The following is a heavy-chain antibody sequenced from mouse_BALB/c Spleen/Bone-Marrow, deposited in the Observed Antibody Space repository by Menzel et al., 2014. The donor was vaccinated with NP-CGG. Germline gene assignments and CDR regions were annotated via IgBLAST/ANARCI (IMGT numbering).Heavy chain of an antibody. CDR3: ARGPFITTVHYYAMDY. J-gene: IGHJ4*01. CDR2: IWAGGST. V-gene: IGHV2-9*02. D-gene: IGHD1-2*01. CDR1: GFSLTSYG. Sequence: VKLMESGPGLVAPSQSLSITCTVSGFSLTSYGLHWVRQPPGKGLEWLGVIWAGGSTDYNSALMSRLSISKDNSKSQVFLKMNSLQTDDTAMYYCARGPFITTVHYYAMDYWGQGTSVTVSS.